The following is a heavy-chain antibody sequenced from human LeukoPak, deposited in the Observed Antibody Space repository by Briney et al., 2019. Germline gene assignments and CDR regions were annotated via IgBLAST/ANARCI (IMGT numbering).Heavy chain of an antibody. CDR1: GFTFSSYA. J-gene: IGHJ4*02. CDR3: AKDRFPYCSSTSCYPFDY. D-gene: IGHD2-2*01. Sequence: PGGSLRLSCAASGFTFSSYAMSWVRQAPGKGLEWVSAISGSGGSTYYADSVKGRFTISRDNSKNTLYPQMNSLRAEDTAVYYCAKDRFPYCSSTSCYPFDYWGQGTLVTVSS. V-gene: IGHV3-23*01. CDR2: ISGSGGST.